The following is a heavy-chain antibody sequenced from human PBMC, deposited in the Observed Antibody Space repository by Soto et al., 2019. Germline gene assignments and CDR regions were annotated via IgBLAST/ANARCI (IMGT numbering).Heavy chain of an antibody. D-gene: IGHD2-2*01. J-gene: IGHJ6*02. Sequence: QMQLVESGGGMVQPGRSLRLSCAASGFTFRSYGIHWVRQAPGKGLEWVALIWFDGSKKYYVDSVKGRFAVSRDNSKNMLYLQMNSLRVEDTAVYYCARDRLVPYGYGMDVWGQGTTVTVSS. CDR1: GFTFRSYG. CDR3: ARDRLVPYGYGMDV. V-gene: IGHV3-33*01. CDR2: IWFDGSKK.